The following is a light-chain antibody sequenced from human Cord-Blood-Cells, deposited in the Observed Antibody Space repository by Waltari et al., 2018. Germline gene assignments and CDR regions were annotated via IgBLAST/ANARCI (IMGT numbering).Light chain of an antibody. J-gene: IGLJ2*01. CDR2: EVS. CDR1: NSDVGGYNY. CDR3: SSYTSSSTQ. V-gene: IGLV2-14*01. Sequence: QSALTQPASVSGSPGQSITISCTGTNSDVGGYNYVSWYQQHPGKAPKLMIYEVSNRPSGVSNRFSGSKSGNTASLTISGLQAEDEADYYCSSYTSSSTQFGGGTKLTVL.